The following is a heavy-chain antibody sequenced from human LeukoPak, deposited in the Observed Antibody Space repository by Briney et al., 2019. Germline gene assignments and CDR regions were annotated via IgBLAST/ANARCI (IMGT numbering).Heavy chain of an antibody. CDR1: GFTVSSNY. Sequence: GGSLRLSCAASGFTVSSNYMNWVRQAPGKGLEWVSVIYSSGSTYYADSVKGRFTISRDTSKNTLYLQMNSLRAEDTAVYYCARDPGTAMGRALDYWGQGTLVTVSS. D-gene: IGHD5-18*01. CDR3: ARDPGTAMGRALDY. J-gene: IGHJ4*02. CDR2: IYSSGST. V-gene: IGHV3-53*01.